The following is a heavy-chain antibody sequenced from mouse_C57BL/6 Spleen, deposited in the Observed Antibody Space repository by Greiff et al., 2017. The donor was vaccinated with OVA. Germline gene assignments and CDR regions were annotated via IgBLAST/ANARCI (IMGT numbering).Heavy chain of an antibody. D-gene: IGHD1-1*01. CDR2: ISSGSSTI. CDR1: GFTFSDYG. J-gene: IGHJ4*01. CDR3: ARGGYYGSSYLYAMDY. Sequence: EVKLMESGGGLVKPGGSLKLSCAASGFTFSDYGMHWVRQAPEKGLEWVAYISSGSSTIYYADTVKGRFTISRDNAKNTLFLQMTSLRSEDTAMYYCARGGYYGSSYLYAMDYWGQGTSVTVSS. V-gene: IGHV5-17*01.